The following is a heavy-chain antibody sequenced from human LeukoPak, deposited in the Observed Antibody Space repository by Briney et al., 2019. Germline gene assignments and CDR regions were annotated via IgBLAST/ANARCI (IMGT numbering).Heavy chain of an antibody. CDR3: ARSDYGDYEGQYYFDY. Sequence: SETLSLTCGVYGGSFSGYYWSWIRQPPGKGLEWIGEINHSGSTNYNPSLKSRGTISVDTSKNQFSLKLSSVTAADTAVYYCARSDYGDYEGQYYFDYWGQGTLVTVSS. CDR1: GGSFSGYY. CDR2: INHSGST. J-gene: IGHJ4*02. V-gene: IGHV4-34*01. D-gene: IGHD4-17*01.